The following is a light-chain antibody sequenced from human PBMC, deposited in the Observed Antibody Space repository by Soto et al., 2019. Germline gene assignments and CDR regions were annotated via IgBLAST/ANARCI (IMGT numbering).Light chain of an antibody. Sequence: DIRRTQSPSSLSAYVSDRVTITCQASRDISKYLNWYLQKPGKAPKLLIYDASNLETGVPSRFSGNGSGTDFTFTISRLQPEDVATYYCQQCDNRPLTFGGVTKV. J-gene: IGKJ4*01. V-gene: IGKV1-33*01. CDR1: RDISKY. CDR2: DAS. CDR3: QQCDNRPLT.